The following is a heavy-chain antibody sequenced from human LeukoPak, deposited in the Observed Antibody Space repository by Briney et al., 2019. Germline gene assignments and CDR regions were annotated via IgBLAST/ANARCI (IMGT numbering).Heavy chain of an antibody. J-gene: IGHJ6*04. CDR2: ISSSSTYI. CDR3: AELGITMIGGV. Sequence: GGSLRLSCAASGFTFSSYSMNWVRQAPGKGLEWVSSISSSSTYIYYADSVKGRFTISRDNAKNSLYLQMNSLGAEDTAVYYCAELGITMIGGVWGKGTTVTISS. CDR1: GFTFSSYS. D-gene: IGHD3-10*02. V-gene: IGHV3-21*01.